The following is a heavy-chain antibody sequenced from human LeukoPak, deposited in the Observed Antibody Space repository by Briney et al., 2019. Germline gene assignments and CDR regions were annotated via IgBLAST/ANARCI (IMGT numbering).Heavy chain of an antibody. CDR3: ARDVYCSSTSCYLLDS. V-gene: IGHV1-2*02. Sequence: ASVKVSCKASGYTFTAYYMHWVRQAPGQGLKWMGWLNPNSGDTNYAQKFQGRVAMTRDTSISTAYMELSRLRSDDTAVYYCARDVYCSSTSCYLLDSWGQGALVTVSS. J-gene: IGHJ4*02. CDR2: LNPNSGDT. CDR1: GYTFTAYY. D-gene: IGHD2-2*01.